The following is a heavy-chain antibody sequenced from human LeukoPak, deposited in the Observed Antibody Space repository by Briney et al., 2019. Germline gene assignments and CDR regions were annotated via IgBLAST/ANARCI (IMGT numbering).Heavy chain of an antibody. CDR2: IDPRDSYT. Sequence: GESLKISCKGSGYSFSTYWINWVRQRPGKGLEWMGKIDPRDSYTKYSPSFEGHVTISTDKSISTAYLQWGSLKASDTAKYYCTRTLDQDFWGQGTLVTVSS. J-gene: IGHJ4*02. CDR1: GYSFSTYW. CDR3: TRTLDQDF. D-gene: IGHD2-2*01. V-gene: IGHV5-10-1*01.